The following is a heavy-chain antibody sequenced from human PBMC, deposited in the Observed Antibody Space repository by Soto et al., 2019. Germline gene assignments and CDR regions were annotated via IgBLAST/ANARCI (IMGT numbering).Heavy chain of an antibody. CDR3: ARVDVYVTPSPQDV. J-gene: IGHJ6*02. D-gene: IGHD3-16*01. V-gene: IGHV1-18*01. CDR1: GYTFTRYG. CDR2: INTYNGNT. Sequence: QVQLVQSGAEVKNPGASVKVSCKASGYTFTRYGIGWARQAPGQGLEWMGWINTYNGNTNYAQNVQGRVTLTTDTPTSTAERELRSLRCNDTAIYYCARVDVYVTPSPQDVWGQGTTVIVSS.